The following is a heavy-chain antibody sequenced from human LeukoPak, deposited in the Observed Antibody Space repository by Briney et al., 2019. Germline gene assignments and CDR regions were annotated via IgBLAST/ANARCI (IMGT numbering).Heavy chain of an antibody. V-gene: IGHV1-2*02. Sequence: GASVTASCKASGHSFTSYYMHWVRQAPGQGLEWMGWINPNSGGTSYAQNFQGRVTTTRDTSISTAYMELSRLRSDDTAVYYCARGFRIAASVQGLYYMDVWGKGTTVTISS. D-gene: IGHD6-13*01. CDR1: GHSFTSYY. CDR2: INPNSGGT. J-gene: IGHJ6*03. CDR3: ARGFRIAASVQGLYYMDV.